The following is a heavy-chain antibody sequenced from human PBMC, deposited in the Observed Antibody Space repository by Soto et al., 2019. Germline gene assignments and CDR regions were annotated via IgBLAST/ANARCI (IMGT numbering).Heavy chain of an antibody. CDR2: IYYSGST. Sequence: SETLSLTCTVSGGSISSSSYYWGWIRQPPGKGLEWIGSIYYSGSTYYNPSLKSRVTISVDTSKNQFSLKLSSVTATDTAVYYCARLSPIVVVTYFDYWGQGTLVTVSS. V-gene: IGHV4-39*01. CDR3: ARLSPIVVVTYFDY. D-gene: IGHD2-21*02. CDR1: GGSISSSSYY. J-gene: IGHJ4*02.